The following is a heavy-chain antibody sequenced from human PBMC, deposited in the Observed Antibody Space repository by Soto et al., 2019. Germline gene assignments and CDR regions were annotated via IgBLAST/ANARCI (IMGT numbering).Heavy chain of an antibody. V-gene: IGHV3-7*01. CDR2: IKQDGSEK. CDR3: ARGQRSYCSSTNYPGI. CDR1: GFTFSNHW. J-gene: IGHJ4*02. Sequence: EVQLVESGGGLVQPGGSLRLSCTASGFTFSNHWMSWVRQAPGKGLEWVANIKQDGSEKYYVDSVKGRYTISTDNAKNSVYPQMHCLRFEDTTVYYCARGQRSYCSSTNYPGIWRQGTLVPVSS. D-gene: IGHD2-2*01.